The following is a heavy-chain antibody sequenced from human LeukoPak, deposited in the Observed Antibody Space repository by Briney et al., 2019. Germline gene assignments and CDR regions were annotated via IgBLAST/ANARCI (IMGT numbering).Heavy chain of an antibody. CDR2: INKDGSEE. V-gene: IGHV3-7*03. J-gene: IGHJ4*02. CDR3: ARWPHCQDF. CDR1: GFTFSDFY. Sequence: GGSLRLSCAASGFTFSDFYLSWVRQAPGKGLEWVANINKDGSEEKYVDSVKGRFTISRDNAKNSLYLQMSSLRADDTAVYYCARWPHCQDFWGRGTRVTVSS.